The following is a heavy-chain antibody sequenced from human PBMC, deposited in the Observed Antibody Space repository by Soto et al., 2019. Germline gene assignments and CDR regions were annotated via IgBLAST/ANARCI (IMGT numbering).Heavy chain of an antibody. CDR1: GYTFTSYG. D-gene: IGHD6-19*01. Sequence: QVQLVQSGAEVKKPGASVKVSCKASGYTFTSYGISWVRQAPGQGLEWMGWISAYNGNTNHEHKLQGRVTMTTDTSTSTAYMELRSLRSDATAVYSCASESAVAALDPWGQGTLVTVSS. CDR2: ISAYNGNT. V-gene: IGHV1-18*01. J-gene: IGHJ5*02. CDR3: ASESAVAALDP.